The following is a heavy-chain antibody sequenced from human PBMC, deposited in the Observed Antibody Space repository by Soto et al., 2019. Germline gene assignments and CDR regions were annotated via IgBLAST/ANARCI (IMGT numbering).Heavy chain of an antibody. CDR1: GFTFSSYG. CDR2: ISYDGSNK. Sequence: GGSLRLSCAASGFTFSSYGMHWVRQAPGKGLEWVAVISYDGSNKYYADSVKGRFTISRDNSKNTLYLQMNSLRAEDTAVYYCAKVRVRGVQDVWGKGTTVTVSS. J-gene: IGHJ6*04. CDR3: AKVRVRGVQDV. V-gene: IGHV3-30*18. D-gene: IGHD3-10*01.